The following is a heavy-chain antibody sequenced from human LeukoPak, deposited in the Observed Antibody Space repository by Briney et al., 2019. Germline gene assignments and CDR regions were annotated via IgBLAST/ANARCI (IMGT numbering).Heavy chain of an antibody. CDR2: TYYRSKWYN. Sequence: SQTLSLTCAISGDSVSSNSAAWNWIRQSPSRGLEWLGRTYYRSKWYNDYAVSVKSRITINPDTSKNQFSLQLNSVTPEDTAVYYCARDLGKRYCSGGGCYPLGLDYWGQGTLVTVSS. V-gene: IGHV6-1*01. D-gene: IGHD2-15*01. J-gene: IGHJ4*02. CDR3: ARDLGKRYCSGGGCYPLGLDY. CDR1: GDSVSSNSAA.